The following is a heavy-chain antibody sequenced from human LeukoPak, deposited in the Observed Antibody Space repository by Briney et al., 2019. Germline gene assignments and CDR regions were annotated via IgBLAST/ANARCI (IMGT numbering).Heavy chain of an antibody. Sequence: SQTLSLTCAISGDSVSSNSGTWNLIRQSPSRGLEWLGRTYYRSKWYNDYAVSVKSRISISPDTSKNQFSLQLNSVTPEDTAVYYCARGATGHKMDVWGQGTTVTVSS. J-gene: IGHJ6*02. CDR1: GDSVSSNSGT. D-gene: IGHD6-13*01. V-gene: IGHV6-1*01. CDR2: TYYRSKWYN. CDR3: ARGATGHKMDV.